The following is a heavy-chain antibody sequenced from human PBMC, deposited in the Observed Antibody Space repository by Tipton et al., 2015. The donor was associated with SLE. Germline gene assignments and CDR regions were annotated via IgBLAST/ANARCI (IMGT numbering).Heavy chain of an antibody. J-gene: IGHJ4*02. Sequence: SLRLSCAASGFTFDDYALHWVRQAPGKGLEWVSGINSDGSSPTYADSVKGRFTISRDNVKNSLYLQMNSLRAEDTAVYYCVSPFDLGYWGQGTLVTVSS. CDR3: VSPFDLGY. D-gene: IGHD3-3*02. CDR1: GFTFDDYA. V-gene: IGHV3-74*01. CDR2: INSDGSSP.